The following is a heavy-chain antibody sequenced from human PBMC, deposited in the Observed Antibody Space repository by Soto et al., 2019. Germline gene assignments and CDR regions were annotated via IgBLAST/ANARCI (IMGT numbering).Heavy chain of an antibody. V-gene: IGHV4-4*02. CDR2: IYHSGST. Sequence: SETLSLTCAVSGGSISSSNWWSWVRQPPGKGLEWIGEIYHSGSTNYNPSLKSRVTISVDKSKNQFSLKLSSVTAADTAVYYCAREMDYYDSSGYFDYWGQGTLVTVSS. CDR1: GGSISSSNW. CDR3: AREMDYYDSSGYFDY. J-gene: IGHJ4*02. D-gene: IGHD3-22*01.